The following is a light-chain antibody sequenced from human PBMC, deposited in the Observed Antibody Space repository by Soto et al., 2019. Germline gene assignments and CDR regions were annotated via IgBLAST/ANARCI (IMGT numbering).Light chain of an antibody. Sequence: EIVWTQSPGTLSLSPGERATLSCRASQSVSSSYLAWYQQKPGQAPRLLIYGASSRATGIPDRFSGSGSGTDFTLTISRLEPEDFAVYYCQQYGSSPPLSITFGQGTLLEMK. CDR1: QSVSSSY. CDR2: GAS. V-gene: IGKV3-20*01. J-gene: IGKJ5*01. CDR3: QQYGSSPPLSIT.